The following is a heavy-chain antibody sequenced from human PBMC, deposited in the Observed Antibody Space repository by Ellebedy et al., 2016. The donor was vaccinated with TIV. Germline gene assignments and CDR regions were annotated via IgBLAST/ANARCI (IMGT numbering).Heavy chain of an antibody. Sequence: PGGSLRLSCAASGFTFSSYAMTWVRQAPGKGLEWVAVISYDGSIKYYADSVKGRFTISRDNSKNTLYLQMNSLRADDTAVFYCARDQYTVTTWTSPFDFWGQGTLVTVSS. CDR1: GFTFSSYA. J-gene: IGHJ4*02. D-gene: IGHD4-17*01. V-gene: IGHV3-30*01. CDR2: ISYDGSIK. CDR3: ARDQYTVTTWTSPFDF.